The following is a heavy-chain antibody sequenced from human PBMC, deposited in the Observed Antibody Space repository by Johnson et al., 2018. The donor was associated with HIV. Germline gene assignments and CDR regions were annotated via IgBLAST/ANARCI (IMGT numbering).Heavy chain of an antibody. Sequence: VQLVESGGGLVQPGRSLRLSCAASGFTFDDYAMHWVRQAPGKGLEWVSGISWNSGNICYADSVKGRFTISRDNAKNSRYLQMNSLRAEDTALYYCAKDTSFYYGTIGPLDAFDIWGQGTVVTVSS. CDR2: ISWNSGNI. D-gene: IGHD3-22*01. CDR1: GFTFDDYA. V-gene: IGHV3-9*01. CDR3: AKDTSFYYGTIGPLDAFDI. J-gene: IGHJ3*02.